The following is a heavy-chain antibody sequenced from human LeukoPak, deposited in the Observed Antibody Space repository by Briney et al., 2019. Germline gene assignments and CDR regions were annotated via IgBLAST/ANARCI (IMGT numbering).Heavy chain of an antibody. CDR2: ISSSSSYI. Sequence: GGSLRLSCAASGFTFSSYSMNWVRQAPGKGLEWVSSISSSSSYIYYADSVKGRFTISRDNAKNSRYLQMNSLRAEDTAVYYCAREHSSGYGYWGQGTLVTVSS. V-gene: IGHV3-21*01. CDR1: GFTFSSYS. D-gene: IGHD6-19*01. J-gene: IGHJ4*02. CDR3: AREHSSGYGY.